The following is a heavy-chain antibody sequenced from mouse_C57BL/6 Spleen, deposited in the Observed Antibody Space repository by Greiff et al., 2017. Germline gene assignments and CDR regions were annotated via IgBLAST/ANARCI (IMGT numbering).Heavy chain of an antibody. CDR1: GYTFTNYW. Sequence: QVQLKQSGAELVRPGTSATMSCKASGYTFTNYWIGWAKQRPGHGLEWIGDIYPGGGYTNYNEKFKGKATLTADKSSSTAYMQFSSLTSEDSAIXYCARREGRYYFDYWGQGTTLTVSS. J-gene: IGHJ2*01. CDR3: ARREGRYYFDY. D-gene: IGHD1-1*01. V-gene: IGHV1-63*01. CDR2: IYPGGGYT.